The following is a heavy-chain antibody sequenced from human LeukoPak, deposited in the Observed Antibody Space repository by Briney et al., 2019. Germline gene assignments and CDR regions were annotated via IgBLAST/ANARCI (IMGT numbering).Heavy chain of an antibody. D-gene: IGHD7-27*01. CDR2: ISYDGSNK. CDR1: GFTFSSYA. V-gene: IGHV3-30-3*01. Sequence: GGSPRLSCAASGFTFSSYAMHWVRQAPGKGLEWVAVISYDGSNKYYADSVKGRFTISRDDSKNTLYLQMNSLRAEDTAVYYCARDQGNSGVNDYWGQGTLVAVSS. CDR3: ARDQGNSGVNDY. J-gene: IGHJ4*02.